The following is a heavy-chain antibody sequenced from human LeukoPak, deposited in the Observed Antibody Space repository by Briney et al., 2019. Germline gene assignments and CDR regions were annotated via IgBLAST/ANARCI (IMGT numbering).Heavy chain of an antibody. CDR2: IHISGST. CDR3: ARATPAAAGLDAFDI. Sequence: SETLSLTRAVSGGSISSDYWSWIRQPAGKGLEWIGHIHISGSTNYNPSLKSRVTMSLDTPKNQFSLKLSSVTAADTAVYYCARATPAAAGLDAFDIWGQGTMVTVSS. J-gene: IGHJ3*02. D-gene: IGHD6-13*01. V-gene: IGHV4-4*07. CDR1: GGSISSDY.